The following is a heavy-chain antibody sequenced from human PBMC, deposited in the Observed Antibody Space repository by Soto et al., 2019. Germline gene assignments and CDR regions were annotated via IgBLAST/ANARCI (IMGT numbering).Heavy chain of an antibody. CDR2: IYWDDDK. CDR3: AHRRSGYSSSWYFSY. J-gene: IGHJ4*02. D-gene: IGHD6-13*01. V-gene: IGHV2-5*02. CDR1: GFSLSTSGVG. Sequence: SGPTLVNPTQTLTLTCTFSGFSLSTSGVGVGWIRQPPGKALEWLALIYWDDDKRYSPSLKSRPTITKDPAKNQVVLTMTNMDPVDTATYYCAHRRSGYSSSWYFSYWGQGTLVTVSS.